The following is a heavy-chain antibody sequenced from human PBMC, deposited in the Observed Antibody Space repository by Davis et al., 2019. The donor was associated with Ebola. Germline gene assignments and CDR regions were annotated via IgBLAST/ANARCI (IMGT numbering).Heavy chain of an antibody. CDR2: IFYSGSS. D-gene: IGHD3-9*01. V-gene: IGHV4-61*01. CDR1: GGSVSSGSYY. Sequence: MPGGSLRLSCTVSGGSVSSGSYYWSWIRQSPGKGLEWIGNIFYSGSSSYSGSTNYHSSLKSRIFISVDTSKNQFSLKLSSVTAADTAVYYCARGAPYYDILTGYYNVMSPWGQGTLVTVSS. CDR3: ARGAPYYDILTGYYNVMSP. J-gene: IGHJ5*02.